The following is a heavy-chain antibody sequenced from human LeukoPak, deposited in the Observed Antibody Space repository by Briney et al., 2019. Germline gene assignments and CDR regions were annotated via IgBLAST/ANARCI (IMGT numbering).Heavy chain of an antibody. J-gene: IGHJ4*02. CDR1: GDSVSSNSAA. Sequence: SQTLSLTCAISGDSVSSNSAAWNWIRQSPSRGLEWLGRTYYRSKWYNDYAVSVKSRITINPDTSKNQFSLQLNSVTPEDTAVYYCVHASRGRSWYWGIFDYWGQGTLVTVSS. CDR2: TYYRSKWYN. V-gene: IGHV6-1*01. CDR3: VHASRGRSWYWGIFDY. D-gene: IGHD6-13*01.